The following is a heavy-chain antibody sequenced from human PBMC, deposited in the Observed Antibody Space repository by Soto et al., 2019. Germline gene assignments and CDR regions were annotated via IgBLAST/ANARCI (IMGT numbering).Heavy chain of an antibody. V-gene: IGHV1-3*01. CDR1: GYTFTSYD. CDR3: ARAVNHGYDILTGYRYYFDY. D-gene: IGHD3-9*01. J-gene: IGHJ4*02. CDR2: INAGNGNT. Sequence: EASVKVSCKASGYTFTSYDMHWVRQAPGQRLERMGWINAGNGNTKYSQKFQGRVTITRDTSASTAYMELSSLRSEDTAVYYCARAVNHGYDILTGYRYYFDYWGQGTLVTVSS.